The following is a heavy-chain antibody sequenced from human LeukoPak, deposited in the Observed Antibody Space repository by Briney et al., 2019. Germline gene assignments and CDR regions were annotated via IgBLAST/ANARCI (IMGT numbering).Heavy chain of an antibody. D-gene: IGHD6-13*01. CDR1: GFTFSGSA. CDR3: TRHKITAAADDY. J-gene: IGHJ4*02. V-gene: IGHV3-73*01. CDR2: IKSKANSYAT. Sequence: PGGSLRLSCAASGFTFSGSAMHWVRQASGKGLEWGGRIKSKANSYATAYPASVKVSLAISRDDSKNTAFLKMSSLKTEVTAVYYCTRHKITAAADDYWGQGTLVTVSS.